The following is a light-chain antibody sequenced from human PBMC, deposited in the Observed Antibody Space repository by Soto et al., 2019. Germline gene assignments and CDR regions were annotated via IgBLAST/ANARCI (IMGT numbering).Light chain of an antibody. J-gene: IGKJ1*01. Sequence: EIVLTQSPGTLSLSPGERATLSCRASQSVSSSYLAWYQQKPGQAPRLLLYVASSRATGIPDRFSGSGSGTDLALTISRLEPEDFAVYYCQQYGSSPRTFGQGTKVEI. CDR1: QSVSSSY. CDR3: QQYGSSPRT. CDR2: VAS. V-gene: IGKV3-20*01.